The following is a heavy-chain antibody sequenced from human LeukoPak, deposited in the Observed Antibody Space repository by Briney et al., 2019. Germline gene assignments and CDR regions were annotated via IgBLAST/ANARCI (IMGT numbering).Heavy chain of an antibody. D-gene: IGHD6-19*01. J-gene: IGHJ4*02. CDR2: IYSSGST. Sequence: PSETLSLTCTVSGGSISSGSYYWSWVRQPAGKGLEWIGRIYSSGSTHYNPCLKSRVAISGDTFKNQFSLRLGSVTAADTTVYYCARVFKGQSSGWYDSGSYLFDYWGQGTLVTVSS. CDR3: ARVFKGQSSGWYDSGSYLFDY. V-gene: IGHV4-61*02. CDR1: GGSISSGSYY.